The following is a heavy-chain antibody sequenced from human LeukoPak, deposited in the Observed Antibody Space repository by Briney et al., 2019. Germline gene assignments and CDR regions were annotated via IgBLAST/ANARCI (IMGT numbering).Heavy chain of an antibody. D-gene: IGHD6-13*01. CDR1: GGSISSSSYY. CDR2: IYYSGST. J-gene: IGHJ4*02. Sequence: SETLSLTCTVSGGSISSSSYYWGWIRQPPGKGLEWIGSIYYSGSTYYNPSPKSRVTISVDTSKNQFSLKLSSVTAADTAVYYCARRPRAAAGTGLFGYWGQGTLVTVSS. CDR3: ARRPRAAAGTGLFGY. V-gene: IGHV4-39*01.